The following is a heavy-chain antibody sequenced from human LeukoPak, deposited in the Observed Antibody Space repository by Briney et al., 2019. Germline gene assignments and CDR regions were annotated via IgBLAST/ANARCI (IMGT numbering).Heavy chain of an antibody. D-gene: IGHD3-16*02. J-gene: IGHJ4*02. Sequence: PGGSLRLSCAASGSTVSSNYMSWVRQAPGKGLEWVSVIYSGGSTYYADSVKGRFTISRDNSKNTLYLQMNSLRAEDTAVYYCAREYYDYVWGSYRNVYFDYWGQGTLVTVSS. CDR3: AREYYDYVWGSYRNVYFDY. CDR2: IYSGGST. V-gene: IGHV3-66*01. CDR1: GSTVSSNY.